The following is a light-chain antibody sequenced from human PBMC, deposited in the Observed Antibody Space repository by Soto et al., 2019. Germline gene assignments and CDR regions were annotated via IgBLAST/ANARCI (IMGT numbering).Light chain of an antibody. CDR1: QSVSSSN. Sequence: EIVLTQSPGTLSLSPGEIATLSCKSSQSVSSSNLAWYQQQPGQAPRLLIYGTSSRATGIPDRFNGSGSGTDFSLTLSRLEPEDFAVYYCQQYGSSPRTFGQGTKVEI. CDR3: QQYGSSPRT. J-gene: IGKJ1*01. V-gene: IGKV3-20*01. CDR2: GTS.